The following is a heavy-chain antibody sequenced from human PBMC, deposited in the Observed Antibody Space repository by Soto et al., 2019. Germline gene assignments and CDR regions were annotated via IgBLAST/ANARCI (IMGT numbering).Heavy chain of an antibody. V-gene: IGHV1-46*01. D-gene: IGHD3-3*01. CDR2: ISPGGTT. Sequence: ASLKVSCKTSGYTFTSYYIHWVRQAPGQGLEWMGIISPGGTTTSAQKFQGRVTMTRDTSTSTVYMELSSLRSEDTGIYYCVRDPWNYWGQGTLVTVSS. CDR3: VRDPWNY. CDR1: GYTFTSYY. J-gene: IGHJ4*02.